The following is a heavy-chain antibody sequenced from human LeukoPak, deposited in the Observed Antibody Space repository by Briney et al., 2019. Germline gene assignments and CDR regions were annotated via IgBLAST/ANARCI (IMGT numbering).Heavy chain of an antibody. CDR3: ARQGYSYDYPYWYFDL. CDR1: GGSISSSSYY. J-gene: IGHJ2*01. D-gene: IGHD5-18*01. V-gene: IGHV4-39*01. CDR2: IYYSGST. Sequence: SETLSLTCTVSGGSISSSSYYWGWIRQPPGKGLEWIGSIYYSGSTYYNPSLKSRVTISVDTSKNQFSLKLSSVTAADTAVYYCARQGYSYDYPYWYFDLWGRGTLVTVSS.